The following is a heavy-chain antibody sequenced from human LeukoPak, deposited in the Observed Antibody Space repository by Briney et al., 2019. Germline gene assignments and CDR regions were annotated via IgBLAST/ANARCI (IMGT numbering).Heavy chain of an antibody. J-gene: IGHJ4*02. CDR1: GFIFSDCA. V-gene: IGHV3-73*01. Sequence: PGGSLKLPCAGFGFIFSDCAIHWVRQASGKGLEWVGRIDTRDKGSATAYAASVRGRLAISRDDSESTAYLQMTGLKTEDTAVYFCTRDGGSWSHLDYWGQGALVTVSS. CDR3: TRDGGSWSHLDY. CDR2: IDTRDKGSAT. D-gene: IGHD2-15*01.